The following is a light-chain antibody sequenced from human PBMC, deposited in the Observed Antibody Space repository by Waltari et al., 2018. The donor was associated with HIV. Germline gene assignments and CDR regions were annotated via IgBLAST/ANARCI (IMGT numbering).Light chain of an antibody. CDR3: QQFHSYPFT. V-gene: IGKV1-13*02. J-gene: IGKJ4*01. CDR1: QDISST. CDR2: DAS. Sequence: IQLTQSPSSLSAFVGDRVTISCRASQDISSTLAWFQQKPGKAPKLLIYDASTLESGVPLRFSGSGSGTDFTLTISSLQPEDSATYYCQQFHSYPFTFGGGTKVEI.